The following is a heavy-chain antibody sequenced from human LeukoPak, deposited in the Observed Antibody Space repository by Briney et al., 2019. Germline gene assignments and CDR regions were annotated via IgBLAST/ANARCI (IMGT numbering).Heavy chain of an antibody. CDR3: ARSAYYGSGSYWDYYYYMDV. J-gene: IGHJ6*03. V-gene: IGHV4-39*01. CDR1: GVFISTRSYS. D-gene: IGHD3-10*01. CDR2: TYYSGST. Sequence: SETLSLTCTVSGVFISTRSYSWGWIRQPPGKGLVWIGSTYYSGSTYYNPSLKSRVTISVDTSKNEFSLKLSSVTAADTAVYFCARSAYYGSGSYWDYYYYMDVWGKGTTVTVSS.